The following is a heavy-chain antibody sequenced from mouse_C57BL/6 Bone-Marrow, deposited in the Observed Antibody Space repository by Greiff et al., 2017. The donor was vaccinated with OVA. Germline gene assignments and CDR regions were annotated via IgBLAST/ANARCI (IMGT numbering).Heavy chain of an antibody. D-gene: IGHD2-1*01. J-gene: IGHJ1*03. Sequence: VQLQQPGAELVRPGTSVKLSCKASGYTFTSYWMHWVKQRPGQGLEWIGVIDPSDSYTNYNQKFKGKATLTVDTSSSTAYMQLSSLTSEDSAVYYCAGFYLLWYFDVWGTGTTVTVSS. CDR1: GYTFTSYW. CDR2: IDPSDSYT. CDR3: AGFYLLWYFDV. V-gene: IGHV1-59*01.